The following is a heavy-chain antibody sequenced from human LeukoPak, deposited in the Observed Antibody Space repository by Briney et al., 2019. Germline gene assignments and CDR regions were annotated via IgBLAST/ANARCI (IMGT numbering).Heavy chain of an antibody. V-gene: IGHV3-15*01. D-gene: IGHD6-13*01. J-gene: IGHJ3*02. CDR3: TTDFAAPIGDAFDI. CDR1: GFTFSSYP. Sequence: GGSLRLSCAASGFTFSSYPMHWVRQAPGKGLEWVGRIKSKTDGGTTDYAAPVKGRFTISRDDSKNTLYLQMNSLKTEDTAVYYCTTDFAAPIGDAFDIRGQGTMVTVSS. CDR2: IKSKTDGGTT.